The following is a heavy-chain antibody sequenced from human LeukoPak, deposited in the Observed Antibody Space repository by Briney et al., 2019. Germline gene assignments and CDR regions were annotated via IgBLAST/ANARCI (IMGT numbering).Heavy chain of an antibody. CDR2: TKQDGSNK. D-gene: IGHD3-3*01. Sequence: PGGSLRLSCAASGFTFSNYWMTWVRQAPGKGLEWVANTKQDGSNKYYADSVKGRFTISRDNSKNTLYLQMNSLRAEDTAVYYCAIDPYYDFWSGYGGDYFDYWGQGTLVTVSS. V-gene: IGHV3-7*03. CDR3: AIDPYYDFWSGYGGDYFDY. J-gene: IGHJ4*02. CDR1: GFTFSNYW.